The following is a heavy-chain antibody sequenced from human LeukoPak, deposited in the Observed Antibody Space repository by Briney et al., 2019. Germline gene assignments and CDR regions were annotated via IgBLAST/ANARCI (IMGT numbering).Heavy chain of an antibody. D-gene: IGHD6-19*01. J-gene: IGHJ3*02. CDR3: AREPPSRFYSSGGTGAFDI. Sequence: GSSVKVSYKASRYTFTGYYILGVQQAPGQGLEWMGWINPNSGGTNYAQKLQGRVTMTRDTSISTAYMELSRLRSDDTAVYYCAREPPSRFYSSGGTGAFDIWGQGTMVTVSS. CDR1: RYTFTGYY. CDR2: INPNSGGT. V-gene: IGHV1-2*03.